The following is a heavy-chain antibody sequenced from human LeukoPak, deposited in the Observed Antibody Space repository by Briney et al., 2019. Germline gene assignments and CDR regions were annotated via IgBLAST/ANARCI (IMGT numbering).Heavy chain of an antibody. Sequence: SETLSLTSTVSGGSISSGGYYWTWIRQHPGKGLEWIGYIYYSGSTYYNPSLKSRVTISIDTSKNQFSLKLSSVTAADTAVYYCVRGAHDYGDYEYYFDYWGQGTLVTVS. J-gene: IGHJ4*02. CDR1: GGSISSGGYY. CDR3: VRGAHDYGDYEYYFDY. CDR2: IYYSGST. V-gene: IGHV4-31*03. D-gene: IGHD4-17*01.